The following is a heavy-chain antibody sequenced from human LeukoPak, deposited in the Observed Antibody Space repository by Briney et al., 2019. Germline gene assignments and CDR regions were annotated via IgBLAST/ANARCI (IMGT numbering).Heavy chain of an antibody. V-gene: IGHV3-30*03. CDR1: GFTFSSYG. Sequence: GGSLRLSCAASGFTFSSYGLHWVRQAPGKGLEWVAVISYDGSNKYYADSVKGRFTISRDNSKNTLYLQMNSLRAEDTTVYYCAREDGKGYDFSLFDYWGQGTLVTVSS. D-gene: IGHD3-3*01. CDR2: ISYDGSNK. J-gene: IGHJ4*02. CDR3: AREDGKGYDFSLFDY.